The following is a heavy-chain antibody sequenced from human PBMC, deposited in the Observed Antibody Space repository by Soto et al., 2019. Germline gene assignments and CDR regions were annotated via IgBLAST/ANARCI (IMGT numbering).Heavy chain of an antibody. D-gene: IGHD3-3*02. J-gene: IGHJ4*01. Sequence: QVQLVQSGAEMKKPGASVKVSCKASGYTFTTYGISWVRQAPGQGLEWMGWISAYNGNTHYAQKLQGRVTMTTDTATSTAYVELRRLLSDDTAVYYCARAHFPSTYDSFDYWGHGTLVTVSS. CDR2: ISAYNGNT. V-gene: IGHV1-18*04. CDR3: ARAHFPSTYDSFDY. CDR1: GYTFTTYG.